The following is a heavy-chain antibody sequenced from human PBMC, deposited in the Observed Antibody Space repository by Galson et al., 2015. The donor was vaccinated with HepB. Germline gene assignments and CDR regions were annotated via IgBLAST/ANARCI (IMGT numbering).Heavy chain of an antibody. D-gene: IGHD3-16*01. CDR1: GFNVTAFG. Sequence: SLRLSCAAPGFNVTAFGMHWIRQAPGQRPEWVAVIWFDGSKKYYSDSVKGRFTIPRDNSNNTLLLQMDSLKGEDTAVYHCVRGGGNFFDYWGQGTLVTVSS. V-gene: IGHV3-33*01. CDR2: IWFDGSKK. J-gene: IGHJ4*02. CDR3: VRGGGNFFDY.